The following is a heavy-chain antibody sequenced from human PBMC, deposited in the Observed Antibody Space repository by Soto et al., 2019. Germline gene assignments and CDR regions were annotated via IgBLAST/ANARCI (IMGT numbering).Heavy chain of an antibody. V-gene: IGHV4-34*01. J-gene: IGHJ4*02. D-gene: IGHD2-2*01. CDR1: GGSFSGYY. CDR3: ASAIGYCGSTSCYAFDY. CDR2: INHSGST. Sequence: SETLSLTCAVYGGSFSGYYWSWIRQPPGKGLEWIGEINHSGSTNYNPSLKSRVTISVDTSKNQFSLKLSSVTAADTAVYYCASAIGYCGSTSCYAFDYWGQGTLVTVSS.